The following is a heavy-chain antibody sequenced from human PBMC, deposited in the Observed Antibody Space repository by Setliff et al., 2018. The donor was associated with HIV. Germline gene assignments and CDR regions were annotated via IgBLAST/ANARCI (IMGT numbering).Heavy chain of an antibody. CDR1: GYTFSSYF. V-gene: IGHV1-46*01. Sequence: ASVKVSCKAFGYTFSSYFLHWVRQAPGQGLEWLGIIDPNGGATNNAQKLQGRLTVTTDTSTGTLYMELSNLRSDDSAVYYCARAGGGATDQAFDIWGQGTMVTVSS. CDR3: ARAGGGATDQAFDI. J-gene: IGHJ3*02. CDR2: IDPNGGAT. D-gene: IGHD2-2*01.